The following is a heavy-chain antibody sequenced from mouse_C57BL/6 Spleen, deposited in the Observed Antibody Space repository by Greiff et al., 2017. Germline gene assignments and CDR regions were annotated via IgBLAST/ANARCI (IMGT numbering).Heavy chain of an antibody. J-gene: IGHJ1*03. CDR3: ARLYDGYYWYFDV. V-gene: IGHV1-26*01. D-gene: IGHD2-3*01. CDR1: GYTFTDYY. CDR2: INPNNGGT. Sequence: VQLQQSGPELVKPGASVKISCKASGYTFTDYYMNWVKQSHGKSLEWIGDINPNNGGTSYNQKFKGKATLTVDKSSSTAYMELRSLTSEDSAVYYCARLYDGYYWYFDVWGTGTTVTVSS.